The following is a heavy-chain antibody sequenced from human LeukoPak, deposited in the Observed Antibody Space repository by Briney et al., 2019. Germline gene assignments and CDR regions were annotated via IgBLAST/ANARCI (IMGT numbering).Heavy chain of an antibody. J-gene: IGHJ4*02. CDR3: ARAQYCSGGSCYFDY. Sequence: GGSLRLSCAASGFTFDDYGMSWVRQAPGKGLEWVSGINWNGGSTGYADSVKGRFTISRDNAKNSLYLQMNSLRAEDTALYYCARAQYCSGGSCYFDYCGQGTLVTVSS. D-gene: IGHD2-15*01. CDR1: GFTFDDYG. CDR2: INWNGGST. V-gene: IGHV3-20*04.